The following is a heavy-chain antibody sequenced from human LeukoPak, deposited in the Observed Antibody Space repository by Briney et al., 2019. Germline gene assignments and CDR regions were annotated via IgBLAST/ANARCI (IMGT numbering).Heavy chain of an antibody. D-gene: IGHD3-10*01. CDR3: ASMAIEKGSAFDI. CDR2: IYYSGST. J-gene: IGHJ3*02. CDR1: GGSISSYY. Sequence: SETLSLTCTVSGGSISSYYWSWIRQPPGKGLEWIGYIYYSGSTNYNPSLKSRVIISVDTSKNQFSLKLSSVTAADTAVYYCASMAIEKGSAFDIWGQGTMVTVSS. V-gene: IGHV4-59*01.